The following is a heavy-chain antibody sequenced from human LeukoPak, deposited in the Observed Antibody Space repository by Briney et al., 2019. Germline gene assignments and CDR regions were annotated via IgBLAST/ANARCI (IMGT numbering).Heavy chain of an antibody. D-gene: IGHD5-18*01. CDR3: AKDIRARGYSYGFFGMDV. CDR2: ISWNSGSI. V-gene: IGHV3-9*01. CDR1: GFTFDDYA. J-gene: IGHJ6*02. Sequence: GRSLRLSCAASGFTFDDYAMHWVRQAPGKGLEWVSGISWNSGSIGYADSVKGRFTISRDNAKNSLCLQMNSLRAEDTALYYCAKDIRARGYSYGFFGMDVWGQGTTVTVSS.